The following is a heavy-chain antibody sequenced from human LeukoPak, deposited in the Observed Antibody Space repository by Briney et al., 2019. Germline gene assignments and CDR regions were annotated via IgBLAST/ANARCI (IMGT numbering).Heavy chain of an antibody. D-gene: IGHD3-10*01. CDR1: GFTVGSNY. CDR3: ARLLRGY. J-gene: IGHJ4*02. Sequence: GGSLRLSXAASGFTVGSNYMSWVRQAPGKGLEWVSVIYSGGSTYYADSVKGRFTISRDNSKNTLYLQMNSLRAEDTAVYYCARLLRGYWGQGTLVTVSS. CDR2: IYSGGST. V-gene: IGHV3-53*01.